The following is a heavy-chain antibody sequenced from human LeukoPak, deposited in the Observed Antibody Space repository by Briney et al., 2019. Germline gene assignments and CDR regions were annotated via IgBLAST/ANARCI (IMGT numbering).Heavy chain of an antibody. D-gene: IGHD2-2*01. CDR1: GFTFSTYW. CDR3: ARVGYCSSSDYHAAGWYFDP. J-gene: IGHJ2*01. V-gene: IGHV3-7*01. Sequence: GGSLRLSCAASGFTFSTYWMSWVRQAPGKGLEWVANMKQEGSEKYNVDSVKGRFTISRDNAKNSLYLHMNSLRAEDTAVCYCARVGYCSSSDYHAAGWYFDPWGRGTLVTVSS. CDR2: MKQEGSEK.